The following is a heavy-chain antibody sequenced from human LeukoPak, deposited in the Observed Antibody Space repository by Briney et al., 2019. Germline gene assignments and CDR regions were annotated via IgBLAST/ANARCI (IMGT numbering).Heavy chain of an antibody. D-gene: IGHD1-14*01. CDR3: ARDLTLSEKFFDY. J-gene: IGHJ4*02. V-gene: IGHV3-11*01. Sequence: GGSLRLSCAASGFTFSDYYMSWIRQAPGKGLEWVSYISSSGSTIYYADSVKGRFTISRDNAKNSLYLQMNSLSAEDTAIYYCARDLTLSEKFFDYWGQGTLVTVSS. CDR2: ISSSGSTI. CDR1: GFTFSDYY.